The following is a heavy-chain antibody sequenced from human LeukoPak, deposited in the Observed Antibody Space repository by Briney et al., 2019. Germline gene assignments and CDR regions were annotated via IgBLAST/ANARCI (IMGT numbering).Heavy chain of an antibody. Sequence: PGGSLRLSCAASGVTFSGYSMNWVRQAPGKGLEWVSAITATSLHIYYADSVKGRFTISRDNSKNTLYLQMNSLRAEDTAVYYCAKGYSGYISSGFPGWGQGTLVTVSS. CDR1: GVTFSGYS. CDR2: ITATSLHI. D-gene: IGHD1-26*01. V-gene: IGHV3-23*01. CDR3: AKGYSGYISSGFPG. J-gene: IGHJ4*02.